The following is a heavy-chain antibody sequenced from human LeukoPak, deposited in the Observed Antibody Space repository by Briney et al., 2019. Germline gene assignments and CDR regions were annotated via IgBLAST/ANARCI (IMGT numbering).Heavy chain of an antibody. Sequence: AVKVSCKASGGTFSSYAISWVRQAPGQGLEWMGRIIPSFGIANYAQKFQGRVTITADKSTSTAYMELSSLRSEDTAVYYCARLWDSSSAGDYWGQGTLVTVSS. D-gene: IGHD6-6*01. CDR1: GGTFSSYA. V-gene: IGHV1-69*04. CDR3: ARLWDSSSAGDY. J-gene: IGHJ4*02. CDR2: IIPSFGIA.